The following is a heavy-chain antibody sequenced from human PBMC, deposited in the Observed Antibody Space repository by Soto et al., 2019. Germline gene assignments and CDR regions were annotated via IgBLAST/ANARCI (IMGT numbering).Heavy chain of an antibody. CDR2: ISGSGGST. CDR1: GFTFSGYA. D-gene: IGHD1-26*01. CDR3: AKGRRGIVGATFDY. J-gene: IGHJ4*02. Sequence: EVQLLESGGGLEQPGGSLRLPCAASGFTFSGYAMSWVRQAPGKGLEWVSSISGSGGSTYYADSVKGRFTISRDNSKNTLYLQMNSLRAEDTAVYYCAKGRRGIVGATFDYWGQGTLVTVSS. V-gene: IGHV3-23*01.